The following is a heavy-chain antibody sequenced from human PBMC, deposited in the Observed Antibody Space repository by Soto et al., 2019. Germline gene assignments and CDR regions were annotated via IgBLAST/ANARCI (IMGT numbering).Heavy chain of an antibody. D-gene: IGHD3-22*01. J-gene: IGHJ4*02. CDR3: ALRSMAVVPEY. V-gene: IGHV4-59*08. CDR1: GGSISGYY. Sequence: SEALSLTCTVSGGSISGYYWSWIRQSPEKGLEYIGYISYSGSTSYNPSLKSRVTTSLDTSKNQFSLKLSSVTAADTAVYYCALRSMAVVPEYWGQGTLVTVSS. CDR2: ISYSGST.